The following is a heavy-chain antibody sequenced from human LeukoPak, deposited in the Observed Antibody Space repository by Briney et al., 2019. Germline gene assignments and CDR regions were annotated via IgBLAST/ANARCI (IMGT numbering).Heavy chain of an antibody. D-gene: IGHD3-3*01. Sequence: PSETLSLTCTVPGGSISSYYWSWIRQPPGKGLEWIGYIYYSGSTNYNPSLKSRVTISVDTSKNQFSLKLSSVTAADTAVYYCARVEYDFWSVKLGGAFDIWGQGTMVTVSS. CDR2: IYYSGST. V-gene: IGHV4-59*01. J-gene: IGHJ3*02. CDR1: GGSISSYY. CDR3: ARVEYDFWSVKLGGAFDI.